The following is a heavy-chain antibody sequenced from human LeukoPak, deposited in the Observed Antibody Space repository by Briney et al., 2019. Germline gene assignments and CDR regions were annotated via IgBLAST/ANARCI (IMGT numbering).Heavy chain of an antibody. D-gene: IGHD3-3*01. CDR1: GYTFTGYY. J-gene: IGHJ6*02. Sequence: ASVKVSCKASGYTFTGYYMHWVRQAPGQGLEWMGWINPNSGGTNYAQKFQGRVTMTRDTSISTAYMELSRLRSDDTAVYYCAKTDDYDFWSGSYGMDVWGQGTTVAVSS. CDR3: AKTDDYDFWSGSYGMDV. V-gene: IGHV1-2*02. CDR2: INPNSGGT.